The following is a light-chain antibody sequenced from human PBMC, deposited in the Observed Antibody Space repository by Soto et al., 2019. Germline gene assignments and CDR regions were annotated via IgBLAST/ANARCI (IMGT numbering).Light chain of an antibody. CDR2: VAT. CDR1: QSISIN. CDR3: QQYNNWPPT. Sequence: EIVMTQSPATLSVSPGERATLSCRASQSISINLAWYQQKPGQAPRLLIDVATTRATGIPGRFSGSGSGTEFTLAIDSLQSEDFAVYHCQQYNNWPPTFGQGTKLEIK. V-gene: IGKV3-15*01. J-gene: IGKJ2*01.